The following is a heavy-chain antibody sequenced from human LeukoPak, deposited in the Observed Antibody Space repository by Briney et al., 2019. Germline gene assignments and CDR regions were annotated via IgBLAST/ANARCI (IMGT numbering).Heavy chain of an antibody. V-gene: IGHV1-69*04. Sequence: SVNVSCNASGGTFSSYAISWVRQAPGQGLEWMGRIIPILGIANYAQKFQGRVTITADKSTSTAYMELSSLRSEDTAVYYCARGKRGRDGYNVGYWGQGNLVTVSS. D-gene: IGHD5-24*01. CDR1: GGTFSSYA. J-gene: IGHJ4*02. CDR2: IIPILGIA. CDR3: ARGKRGRDGYNVGY.